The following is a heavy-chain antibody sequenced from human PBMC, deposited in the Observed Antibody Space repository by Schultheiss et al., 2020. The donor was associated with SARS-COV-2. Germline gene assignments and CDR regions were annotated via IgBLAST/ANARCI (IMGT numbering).Heavy chain of an antibody. CDR3: AREEGRHELGIDY. V-gene: IGHV4-34*01. J-gene: IGHJ4*02. D-gene: IGHD6-13*01. Sequence: SETLSLTCAVYGGSFSGYYWSWIRQPPGKGLEWIGSIYYSGSTYYNPSLKSRVTISVDTSKNQFSLKLSSVTAADTAVYYCAREEGRHELGIDYWGQGTLVTVSS. CDR2: IYYSGST. CDR1: GGSFSGYY.